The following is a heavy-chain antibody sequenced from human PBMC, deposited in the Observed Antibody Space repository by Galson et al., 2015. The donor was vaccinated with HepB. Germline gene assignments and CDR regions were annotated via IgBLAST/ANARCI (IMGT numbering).Heavy chain of an antibody. CDR2: IYSGGST. CDR3: ARDRRGNYYYGMDV. D-gene: IGHD3-10*01. Sequence: SLRLSCAASGFTVSSNYMSWVRQAPGKGLEWVSVIYSGGSTYYADSVKGRFTISRHNSKNTLYLQMNSLRAEDTAVYYCARDRRGNYYYGMDVWGQGTTVTVSS. J-gene: IGHJ6*02. CDR1: GFTVSSNY. V-gene: IGHV3-53*04.